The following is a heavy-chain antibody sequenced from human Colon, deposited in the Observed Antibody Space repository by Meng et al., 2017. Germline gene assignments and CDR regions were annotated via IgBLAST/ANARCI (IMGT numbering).Heavy chain of an antibody. CDR3: ARESADGGSFDL. CDR2: INPRTGDT. CDR1: GYTLY. V-gene: IGHV1-2*06. J-gene: IGHJ4*02. Sequence: QVQLVQSWTEVKKPGASVTFSCKASGYTLYIHWVRLRPGEGLEWMGRINPRTGDTKSAQSFQGRVTMTRDTSTTTFSMDLRSLTTDDSAIYFCARESADGGSFDLWGQGTLVTVSS. D-gene: IGHD2-15*01.